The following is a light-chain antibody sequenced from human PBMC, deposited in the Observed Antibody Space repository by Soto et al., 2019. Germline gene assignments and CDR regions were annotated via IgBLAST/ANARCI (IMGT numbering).Light chain of an antibody. V-gene: IGKV1-12*01. CDR3: QQVNSFPPT. CDR2: AAS. Sequence: DIQMAQSPSSVSASVGDRVTIGCRASQGISIWLAWYQQKPGKAPKLLVYAASNLQRGVPSRFSGSGSGTHFTLTISSLQPEDFATYYCQQVNSFPPTFGGGTKVDIK. J-gene: IGKJ4*01. CDR1: QGISIW.